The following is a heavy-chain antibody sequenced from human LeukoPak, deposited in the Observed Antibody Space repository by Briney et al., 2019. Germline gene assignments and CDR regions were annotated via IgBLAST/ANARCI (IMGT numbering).Heavy chain of an antibody. D-gene: IGHD3-22*01. Sequence: GGSLRLSCAASGFTFSTYGMHWVRQAPGKGLELVAFIRSDGSNKYYADSVKGRFTISRDNAKNSLHMQMNTLRAEDTAVYYFARDPHKYNYYCCGYPPYWGQGTLVTVSS. J-gene: IGHJ4*02. CDR3: ARDPHKYNYYCCGYPPY. CDR1: GFTFSTYG. V-gene: IGHV3-30*02. CDR2: IRSDGSNK.